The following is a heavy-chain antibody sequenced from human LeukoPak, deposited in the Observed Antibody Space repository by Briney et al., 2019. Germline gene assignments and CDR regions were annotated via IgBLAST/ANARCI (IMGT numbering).Heavy chain of an antibody. V-gene: IGHV3-30*04. CDR1: GFTFSSYA. Sequence: GGSLRLSCAAAGFTFSSYAMHWVRQAPGKGLEWVAVISYDGSNKYYADSVKGRFTISRDNSKNTLYLQMNSLRAEDTAVYYCARDMLDWIAVAGYFDYWGQGTLVTDSS. CDR2: ISYDGSNK. D-gene: IGHD6-19*01. J-gene: IGHJ4*02. CDR3: ARDMLDWIAVAGYFDY.